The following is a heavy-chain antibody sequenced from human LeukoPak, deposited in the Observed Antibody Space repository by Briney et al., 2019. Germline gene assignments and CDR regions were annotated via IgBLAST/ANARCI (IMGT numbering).Heavy chain of an antibody. Sequence: GGSLRLSCEASGFXFSSYSINWVRQAPGKGLEWLSYISSSSSTIYYADSVKGRFTISRDNAKKSLYLQMNSLRDEDTAVYYCASPYGSGRTYYYYAMDVWGQGTTVTVSS. J-gene: IGHJ6*02. D-gene: IGHD3-10*01. CDR1: GFXFSSYS. CDR3: ASPYGSGRTYYYYAMDV. V-gene: IGHV3-48*02. CDR2: ISSSSSTI.